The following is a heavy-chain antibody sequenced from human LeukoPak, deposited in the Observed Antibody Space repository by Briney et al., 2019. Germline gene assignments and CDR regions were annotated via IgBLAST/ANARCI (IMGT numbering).Heavy chain of an antibody. CDR3: ARRTGSHLPNWFDP. J-gene: IGHJ5*02. V-gene: IGHV4-39*02. D-gene: IGHD3-10*01. CDR2: IHNRGGT. CDR1: GGSISSRGYY. Sequence: TSSETLFLTCTVSGGSISSRGYYSGSFRKPPGKGLEWIGSIHNRGGTYYKPSLNSRVTITVDASKNCFSLHLSSVTAAYSPVDYCARRTGSHLPNWFDPWGQGTLVTVSS.